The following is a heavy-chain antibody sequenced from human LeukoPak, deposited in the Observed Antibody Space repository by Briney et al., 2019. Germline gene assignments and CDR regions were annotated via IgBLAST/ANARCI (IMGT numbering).Heavy chain of an antibody. CDR3: ARDVVVPAAIDYYYYYMDV. CDR1: GGTFSIYA. J-gene: IGHJ6*03. V-gene: IGHV1-69*05. CDR2: IIPIFGTA. Sequence: SVKVSCKASGGTFSIYAISWVRQPPGQGLEWMGGIIPIFGTANYAQKFQGRVTITTDESTSTAYMELSSLRSEDTAVYYCARDVVVPAAIDYYYYYMDVGGKGTTVTAPS. D-gene: IGHD2-2*02.